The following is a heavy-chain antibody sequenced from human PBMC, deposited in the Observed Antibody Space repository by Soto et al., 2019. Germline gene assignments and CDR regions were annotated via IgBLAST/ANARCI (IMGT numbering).Heavy chain of an antibody. V-gene: IGHV5-51*01. CDR1: GYSFTSYW. CDR2: IYPGDSDT. J-gene: IGHJ3*02. Sequence: PGESLKISCKGSGYSFTSYWIGWVRQMPGKGLEWMGIIYPGDSDTRYSPSFQGQVTISADKSISTAYLQWSSLKASDTAMYYCARRARYCSSTSCYAAFDIWGQGTMVTVSS. D-gene: IGHD2-2*01. CDR3: ARRARYCSSTSCYAAFDI.